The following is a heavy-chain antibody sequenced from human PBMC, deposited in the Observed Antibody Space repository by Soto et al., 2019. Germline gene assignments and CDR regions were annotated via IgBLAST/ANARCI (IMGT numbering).Heavy chain of an antibody. D-gene: IGHD6-19*01. J-gene: IGHJ4*02. CDR2: IVVGSGTT. Sequence: KVSCKASGFTFTTSAVQWVRQARGQRLEWIGWIVVGSGTTNYAQRFQERVTITRDMSTSTAYMELSSLRSEDTAVYYCADLAYSSAWVWGQGTVVTVSS. CDR1: GFTFTTSA. CDR3: ADLAYSSAWV. V-gene: IGHV1-58*01.